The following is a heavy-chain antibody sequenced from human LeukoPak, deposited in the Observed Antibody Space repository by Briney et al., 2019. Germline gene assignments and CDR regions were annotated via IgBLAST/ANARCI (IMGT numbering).Heavy chain of an antibody. D-gene: IGHD3-10*01. CDR3: TRPISLFGGLRQGYDS. CDR1: GFSFNSYS. J-gene: IGHJ4*02. V-gene: IGHV3-21*01. Sequence: GGSLRLSCAASGFSFNSYSMNWVRQAPGKGLEWVASLSSSGNYIYHADSVRGRFTISRDNAKNSLYLQMNSLRAEDTAVYYCTRPISLFGGLRQGYDSWGQGTLVTVAS. CDR2: LSSSGNYI.